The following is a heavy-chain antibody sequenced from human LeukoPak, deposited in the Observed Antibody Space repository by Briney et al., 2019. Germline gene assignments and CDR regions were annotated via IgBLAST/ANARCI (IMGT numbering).Heavy chain of an antibody. Sequence: GRSLRLSCAASGFTFSSYAMHWVRQAPGKGLEWVAVISYDGSNKYYADSVKGRFTISRDNSKNTLYLQMNSQRAEDTAVYYCARDLAYSGSYESGDDWGQGTLVTVSS. CDR2: ISYDGSNK. CDR3: ARDLAYSGSYESGDD. CDR1: GFTFSSYA. V-gene: IGHV3-30-3*01. J-gene: IGHJ4*02. D-gene: IGHD1-26*01.